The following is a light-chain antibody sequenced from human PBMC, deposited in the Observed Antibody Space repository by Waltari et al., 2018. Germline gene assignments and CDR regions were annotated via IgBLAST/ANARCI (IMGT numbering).Light chain of an antibody. CDR1: SPNIRSHY. CDR3: ATRDDSLSAPV. J-gene: IGLJ2*01. CDR2: RND. V-gene: IGLV1-47*01. Sequence: QSGLTQAPSAAGTPGQRVSISCSGSSPNIRSHYVNWSQLVPGTAPKLLIYRNDQRRSGVPDRFSASKSGTSASLAISGLRSEDEADYYCATRDDSLSAPVFGGGTKVTVL.